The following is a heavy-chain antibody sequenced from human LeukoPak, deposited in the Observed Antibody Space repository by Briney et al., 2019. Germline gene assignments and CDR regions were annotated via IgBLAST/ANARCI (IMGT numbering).Heavy chain of an antibody. CDR1: GGTFSSYT. V-gene: IGHV1-69*02. J-gene: IGHJ5*02. D-gene: IGHD3-22*01. Sequence: SSVKVSCKASGGTFSSYTISWVRQAPGQGLEWMGRIIPILGIANYAQKFQGRVTITADKSTSTAYMELSSLRSEDTAVYYCARGGYYYDSSGHYWFDPWGQGTLVTVSS. CDR2: IIPILGIA. CDR3: ARGGYYYDSSGHYWFDP.